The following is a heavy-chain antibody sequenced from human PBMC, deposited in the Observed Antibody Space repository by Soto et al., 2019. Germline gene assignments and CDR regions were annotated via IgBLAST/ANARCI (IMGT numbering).Heavy chain of an antibody. J-gene: IGHJ6*02. Sequence: GGSLRLSCAASGFTFSNYAMNWVRQAPGKGLEWVSGISGTIKNTYYADSVKGRFTISRDNSNNTLYLQMNSLRAEDTAVYFCAKGGAKYYPHQYGMDVWGQGTTVTVSS. CDR3: AKGGAKYYPHQYGMDV. D-gene: IGHD3-10*01. V-gene: IGHV3-23*01. CDR1: GFTFSNYA. CDR2: ISGTIKNT.